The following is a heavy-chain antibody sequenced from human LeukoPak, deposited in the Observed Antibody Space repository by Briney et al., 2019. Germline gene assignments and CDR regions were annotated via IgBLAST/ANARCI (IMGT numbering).Heavy chain of an antibody. J-gene: IGHJ4*02. V-gene: IGHV5-51*01. CDR2: IYPGDSDT. D-gene: IGHD6-13*01. Sequence: GGSLKISCKGSGYSFTSYWIGWVRQMPGKGLEWMGIIYPGDSDTRYSPSFQGQVTISADKSSSTAYLQWSSLKASDTAMYHCARVQYSSSWRSCDYWGQGTLVTVSS. CDR1: GYSFTSYW. CDR3: ARVQYSSSWRSCDY.